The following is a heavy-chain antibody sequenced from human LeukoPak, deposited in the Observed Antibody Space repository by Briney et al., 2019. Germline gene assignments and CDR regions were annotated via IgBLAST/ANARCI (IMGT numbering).Heavy chain of an antibody. Sequence: PGGSLRLSCAASGFTFSNYWMNWVRQAPGKGLEWVANIKQDGGEKSYVDSVKGRFTISRDNAKNSLYLQMNSLRAEDTAVYYCARDRDVDTAMPWGKGTTVTVSS. V-gene: IGHV3-7*01. CDR1: GFTFSNYW. CDR2: IKQDGGEK. D-gene: IGHD5-18*01. J-gene: IGHJ6*04. CDR3: ARDRDVDTAMP.